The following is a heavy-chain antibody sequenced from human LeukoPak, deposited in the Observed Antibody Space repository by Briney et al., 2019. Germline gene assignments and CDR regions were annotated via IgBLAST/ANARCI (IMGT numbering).Heavy chain of an antibody. J-gene: IGHJ3*02. CDR2: IIPIFGTA. D-gene: IGHD2-2*01. Sequence: SVKVSCKASGGTFSSYAISWVRQAPGQGLEWMGGIIPIFGTANYAQKSQGRVTITADESTSTAYIELSSLRSEDTAVYYCARYCSSTSCYHPDAFDIWGEGTMVTVS. V-gene: IGHV1-69*13. CDR1: GGTFSSYA. CDR3: ARYCSSTSCYHPDAFDI.